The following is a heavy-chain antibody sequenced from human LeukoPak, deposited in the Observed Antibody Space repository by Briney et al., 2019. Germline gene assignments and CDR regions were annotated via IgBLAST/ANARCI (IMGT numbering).Heavy chain of an antibody. J-gene: IGHJ6*02. Sequence: GGSLRLSCAASGFTFSDYWMSWVRQAPGKGLEWLAKIKQDGSEKHYADSVAGRFTISRDNAKNSLFLQMHSLRAEDTAVYYCATTSYFYGMAVWGQGTTVTVSS. CDR1: GFTFSDYW. CDR3: ATTSYFYGMAV. V-gene: IGHV3-7*01. D-gene: IGHD2-21*01. CDR2: IKQDGSEK.